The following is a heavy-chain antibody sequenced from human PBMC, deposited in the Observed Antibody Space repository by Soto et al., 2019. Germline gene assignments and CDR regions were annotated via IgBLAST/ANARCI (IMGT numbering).Heavy chain of an antibody. J-gene: IGHJ5*02. CDR2: ISSSSSTI. D-gene: IGHD3-3*01. CDR1: SSSR. Sequence: SSSRWTPYRQKPEKGLEWVSYISSSSSTIYYADSVKGRFTISRDNAKNSLYLQMNSLRDEDTAVYYCARESRFLEWLSLNWFDPWGQGTPVTVSS. V-gene: IGHV3-48*02. CDR3: ARESRFLEWLSLNWFDP.